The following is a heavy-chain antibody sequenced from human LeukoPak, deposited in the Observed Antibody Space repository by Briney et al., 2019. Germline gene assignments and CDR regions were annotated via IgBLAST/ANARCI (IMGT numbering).Heavy chain of an antibody. CDR2: ISYDGSNK. Sequence: GGSLRLSCAASGFTFSSYAMHWVRQAPGKGLEWVAVISYDGSNKYYADSVKGRFTISRDNSKNTLYLQMNSLRAEDTAVYYCANIGRRIVQLAFDIWGQGTMVTVSS. D-gene: IGHD2/OR15-2a*01. CDR3: ANIGRRIVQLAFDI. J-gene: IGHJ3*02. CDR1: GFTFSSYA. V-gene: IGHV3-30-3*01.